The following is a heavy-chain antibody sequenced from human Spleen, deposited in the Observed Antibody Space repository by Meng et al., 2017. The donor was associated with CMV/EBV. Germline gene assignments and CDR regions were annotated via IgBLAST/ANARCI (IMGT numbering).Heavy chain of an antibody. CDR1: GFTFSSYS. CDR3: ARDSTPSQLLSYYYYYGMDV. Sequence: GGSLRLSCAASGFTFSSYSMNWVRQAPGKGLEWVSSISSSSSYIYYADSVKGRFTISRDNAKNSLYLQMNSLRLEDTAVYYCARDSTPSQLLSYYYYYGMDVWGQGTTVTVSS. D-gene: IGHD1-26*01. V-gene: IGHV3-21*01. J-gene: IGHJ6*02. CDR2: ISSSSSYI.